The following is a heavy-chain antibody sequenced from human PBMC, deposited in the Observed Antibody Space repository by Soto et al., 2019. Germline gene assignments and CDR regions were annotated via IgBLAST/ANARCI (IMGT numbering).Heavy chain of an antibody. CDR3: ARERVVASGDYYYGMDV. Sequence: EVQLVESGGGLVNPGGSLRLSFAASGFTFSSFSMNWFRQAPGKGLEWVSSISSSSSYIYYADSVKGRFTISRDNAKNSLYLQMNSLRAEDTAVYYCARERVVASGDYYYGMDVWGQGTTVTVSS. D-gene: IGHD5-12*01. J-gene: IGHJ6*02. V-gene: IGHV3-21*01. CDR2: ISSSSSYI. CDR1: GFTFSSFS.